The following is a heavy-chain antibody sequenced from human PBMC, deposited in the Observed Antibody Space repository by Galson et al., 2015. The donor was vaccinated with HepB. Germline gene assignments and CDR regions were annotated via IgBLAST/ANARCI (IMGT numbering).Heavy chain of an antibody. D-gene: IGHD6-13*01. V-gene: IGHV3-33*08. Sequence: SLRLSCAASRFMFSTYGMHWVRQAPGKRLEWVALISFDGSNKYYADSVKGRFTISRDNSKSTLYLQMNSLRAEDTAVYYCARDLGRRAAAGYPYYYGMDVWGQGTTVAVSS. CDR3: ARDLGRRAAAGYPYYYGMDV. CDR1: RFMFSTYG. J-gene: IGHJ6*02. CDR2: ISFDGSNK.